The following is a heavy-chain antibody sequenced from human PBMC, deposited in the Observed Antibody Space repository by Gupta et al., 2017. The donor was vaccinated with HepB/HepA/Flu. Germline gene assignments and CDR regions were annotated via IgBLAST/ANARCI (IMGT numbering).Heavy chain of an antibody. CDR1: GFTFSSYG. V-gene: IGHV3-30*18. CDR3: AKNPH. J-gene: IGHJ4*02. CDR2: ISYEGSNK. Sequence: QVQLVESGGGVVQPGRSLRLSGAASGFTFSSYGMHWVRQAPGKGLEWVAVISYEGSNKYYADSVKGRFTISRDNSKNTLYLQMNSLRAEDTAVYYCAKNPHWGQGTLVTVSS.